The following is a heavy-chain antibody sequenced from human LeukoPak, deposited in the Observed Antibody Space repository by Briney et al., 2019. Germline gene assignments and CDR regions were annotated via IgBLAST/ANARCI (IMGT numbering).Heavy chain of an antibody. CDR3: AAEYCSSTSCYYFDY. Sequence: VASVKVSCKASAFTFTSSAVQWVRQARGQRLEWIGWIVVGSGNTNYAQKFQERVTITRDMSTSTAYMELSSLRSEDTAVYYCAAEYCSSTSCYYFDYWGQGTLVTVSS. V-gene: IGHV1-58*01. D-gene: IGHD2-2*01. CDR2: IVVGSGNT. CDR1: AFTFTSSA. J-gene: IGHJ4*02.